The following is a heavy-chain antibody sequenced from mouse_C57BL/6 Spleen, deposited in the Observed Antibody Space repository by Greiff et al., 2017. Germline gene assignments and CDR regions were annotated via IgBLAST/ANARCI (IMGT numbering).Heavy chain of an antibody. D-gene: IGHD2-1*01. V-gene: IGHV1-80*01. CDR3: ARGDYGNPWFAY. Sequence: QVHVKQSGAELVKPGASVKISCKASGYAFSSYWMNWVKQRPGKGLEWIGQIYPGDGDTNYNGKFKGKATLTADKSSSTAYMQLSSLTSEDSAVYFCARGDYGNPWFAYWGQGTLVTVSA. J-gene: IGHJ3*01. CDR1: GYAFSSYW. CDR2: IYPGDGDT.